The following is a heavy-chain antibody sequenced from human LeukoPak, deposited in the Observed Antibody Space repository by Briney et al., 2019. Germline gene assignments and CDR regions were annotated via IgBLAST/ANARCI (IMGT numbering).Heavy chain of an antibody. CDR1: GFTFTNYA. CDR2: ISGGGGST. Sequence: QPGGSLRLSCAASGFTFTNYAMNWVRQAPGKGLEWVSGISGGGGSTNYAGSVKGRFTISRDNSKDTLYLQMSSLRAEDTAVYFCVKGLKSGSYFLIEPEAGDYWGQGTLVTVSS. D-gene: IGHD1-26*01. J-gene: IGHJ4*02. CDR3: VKGLKSGSYFLIEPEAGDY. V-gene: IGHV3-23*01.